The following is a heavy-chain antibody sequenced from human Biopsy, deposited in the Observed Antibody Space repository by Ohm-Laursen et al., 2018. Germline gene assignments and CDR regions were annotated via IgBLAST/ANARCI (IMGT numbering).Heavy chain of an antibody. J-gene: IGHJ4*02. V-gene: IGHV4-31*03. CDR3: TRAGGGKIYGL. CDR2: IHYSGNT. D-gene: IGHD3-16*01. CDR1: GVSINTGGYY. Sequence: SHTLSLTCTVSGVSINTGGYYWTWIRQHPGTGPEWIGYIHYSGNTLYNPSLKSRLTISVDTSRNQFSLKLTSVTAADTALYYCTRAGGGKIYGLWGQGTLVTVSS.